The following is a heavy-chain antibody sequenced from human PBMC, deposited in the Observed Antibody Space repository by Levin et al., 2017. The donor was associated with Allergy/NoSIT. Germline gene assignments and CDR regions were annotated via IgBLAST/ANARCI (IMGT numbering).Heavy chain of an antibody. CDR1: GFTFSDYY. CDR2: TRNKANSHTT. J-gene: IGHJ4*02. V-gene: IGHV3-72*01. D-gene: IGHD3-3*01. CDR3: TRGGIGMTEWTY. Sequence: AGGSLRLSCAASGFTFSDYYMDWVRQAPGKGLEWVGRTRNKANSHTTEYATSVRGRFTISRDDSKNSLYLQMNSLKTEDTAVYYCTRGGIGMTEWTYWGQGTLVTVSS.